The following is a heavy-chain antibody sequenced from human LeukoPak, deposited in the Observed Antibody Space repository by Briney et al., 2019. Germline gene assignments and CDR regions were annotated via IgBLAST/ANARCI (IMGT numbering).Heavy chain of an antibody. V-gene: IGHV3-48*03. CDR1: GFTFDDYG. CDR3: ASLDRGSYYSFDY. J-gene: IGHJ4*02. D-gene: IGHD1-26*01. Sequence: GGSLRLSCAASGFTFDDYGMSWVRQAPGEGLEWVSYISSSGSTIYYADSVEGRFTISRDNAKNSLYLQMNSLRAEDTAVYYCASLDRGSYYSFDYWGQGTLVTVSS. CDR2: ISSSGSTI.